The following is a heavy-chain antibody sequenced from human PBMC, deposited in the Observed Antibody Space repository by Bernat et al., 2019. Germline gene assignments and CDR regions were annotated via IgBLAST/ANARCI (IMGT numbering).Heavy chain of an antibody. Sequence: QVQLQESGPGLVKPSETLSLTCTVSGGSISSYYWSWIRQPPGKGLEWIGYIYYSGSTNYNPSLKSRVTISVDTSKNQFSLKLSSVTAADTAVYYCARQDGYRDYHLDYWGQGTLVTVSS. J-gene: IGHJ4*02. CDR1: GGSISSYY. CDR3: ARQDGYRDYHLDY. V-gene: IGHV4-59*08. CDR2: IYYSGST. D-gene: IGHD5-24*01.